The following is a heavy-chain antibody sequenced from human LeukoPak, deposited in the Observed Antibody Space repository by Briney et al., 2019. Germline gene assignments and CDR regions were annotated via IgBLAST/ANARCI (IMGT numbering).Heavy chain of an antibody. CDR1: GFTFSSYG. D-gene: IGHD2-2*01. J-gene: IGHJ4*02. CDR3: AKVRRVPAATYFDY. CDR2: IRYDGGNK. V-gene: IGHV3-30*02. Sequence: GGSLRLSCAASGFTFSSYGMHWVRQAPGKGLEWVAFIRYDGGNKYYADSVKGRFTISRDNSKNTLYLQMNSLRAEDTAVYYCAKVRRVPAATYFDYWGQGTLVTVSS.